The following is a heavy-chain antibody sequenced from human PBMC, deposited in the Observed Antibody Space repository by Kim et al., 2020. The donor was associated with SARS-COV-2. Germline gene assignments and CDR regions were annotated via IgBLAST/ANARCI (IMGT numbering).Heavy chain of an antibody. J-gene: IGHJ6*02. CDR2: SHH. Sequence: SHHDYTDTVKGRFTLSRDNSKNTLYLQMNSLRAEDTAVYYCARDLGGSMDVWGQGTTVTVSS. V-gene: IGHV3-30-3*01. D-gene: IGHD1-26*01. CDR3: ARDLGGSMDV.